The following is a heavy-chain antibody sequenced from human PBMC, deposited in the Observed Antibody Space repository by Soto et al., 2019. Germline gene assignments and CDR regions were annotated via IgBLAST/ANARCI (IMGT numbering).Heavy chain of an antibody. D-gene: IGHD3-10*01. Sequence: QVQLQESGPGLVKPSQTLSLTCTVSGGSISSGDYYWSWIRQPPGKGLEWIGYIYYSGNTYYNPSLKSRVTISVDTSKNQFSLKLGSVTAADTAVYFCARLPTMGHDAFDVWGQGTMVTVSS. CDR3: ARLPTMGHDAFDV. J-gene: IGHJ3*01. V-gene: IGHV4-30-4*01. CDR1: GGSISSGDYY. CDR2: IYYSGNT.